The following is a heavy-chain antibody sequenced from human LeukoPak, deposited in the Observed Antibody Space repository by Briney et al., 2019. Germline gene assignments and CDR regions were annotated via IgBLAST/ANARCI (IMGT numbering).Heavy chain of an antibody. D-gene: IGHD5-18*01. V-gene: IGHV1-8*01. J-gene: IGHJ4*02. Sequence: GASVKVSCKASGYTFTSYDFNWVRQATGQGLEWMGWINPNSCYTAYAQKFQGRLTMTRNTSISTAYMELSSLRSEDTAVYYCARGVGHRGQEHSYVYYFDYWGQGPLVTVSS. CDR1: GYTFTSYD. CDR3: ARGVGHRGQEHSYVYYFDY. CDR2: INPNSCYT.